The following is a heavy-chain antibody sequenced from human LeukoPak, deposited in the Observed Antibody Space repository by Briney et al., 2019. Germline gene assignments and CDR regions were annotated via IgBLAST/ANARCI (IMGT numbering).Heavy chain of an antibody. J-gene: IGHJ4*02. CDR2: IYYSGST. Sequence: SETLSLTCTVSGGSISSSSYYWGWIRQPPGKGLEWIGSIYYSGSTYYNPSLKSRVTISVDTSKNQFSLKLSSVTAADTAVYYCARIGGIQLSHTYWGQGTLVTVSS. CDR1: GGSISSSSYY. V-gene: IGHV4-39*07. D-gene: IGHD5-18*01. CDR3: ARIGGIQLSHTY.